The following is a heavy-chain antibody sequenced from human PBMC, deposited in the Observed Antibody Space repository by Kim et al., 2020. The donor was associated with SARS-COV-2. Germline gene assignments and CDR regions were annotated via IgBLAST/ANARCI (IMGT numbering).Heavy chain of an antibody. Sequence: GGSLRLSCAASGFTFSSYAMHWVRQAPGKGLEWVAVISYDGSNKYYADSVKGRFTISRDNSKNTLYLQMNSLRAEDTAVYYCARERGYYGSGSELAFWGQGTLVTVSS. CDR2: ISYDGSNK. V-gene: IGHV3-30*04. CDR3: ARERGYYGSGSELAF. CDR1: GFTFSSYA. J-gene: IGHJ4*02. D-gene: IGHD3-10*01.